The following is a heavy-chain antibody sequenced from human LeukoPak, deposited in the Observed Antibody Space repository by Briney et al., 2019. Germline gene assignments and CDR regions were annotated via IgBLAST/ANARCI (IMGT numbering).Heavy chain of an antibody. CDR2: INHSGST. J-gene: IGHJ4*02. Sequence: SETLSLTCTVSGGSLSSYYWSWLRQPPAKGLEWIGEINHSGSTNYNPSLKSRVTISVDTSKNQFSLKLSSVTAADTAVYYCARVTRSFDYWGQGTLVTVSS. CDR3: ARVTRSFDY. V-gene: IGHV4-34*01. CDR1: GGSLSSYY.